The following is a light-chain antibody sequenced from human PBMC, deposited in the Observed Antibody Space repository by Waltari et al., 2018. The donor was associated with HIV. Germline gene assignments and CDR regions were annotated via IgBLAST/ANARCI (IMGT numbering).Light chain of an antibody. Sequence: DIQMTQSPSTLSASIVDRVTITCRASQSISVWLAWYHQKPGKAPKLLIYEASNLESGVPSRFSGTGSGTEFTLTISSLQPDDSATFYCQQYDSFPWTFGQGTKVGIK. CDR2: EAS. J-gene: IGKJ1*01. V-gene: IGKV1-5*03. CDR3: QQYDSFPWT. CDR1: QSISVW.